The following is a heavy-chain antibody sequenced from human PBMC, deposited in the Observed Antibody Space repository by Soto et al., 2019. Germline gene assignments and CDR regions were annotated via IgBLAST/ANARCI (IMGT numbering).Heavy chain of an antibody. CDR2: ISGSGGST. Sequence: PGGSLRLSCASSGFTFSSYAMSWVRQAPGKGLEWVSAISGSGGSTYYADSVKGRFTISRDNSKNTLYLQMNSLRAEDTAVYYCAKLLAAAGTVDYWGQGTLVTVSS. CDR3: AKLLAAAGTVDY. CDR1: GFTFSSYA. J-gene: IGHJ4*02. D-gene: IGHD6-13*01. V-gene: IGHV3-23*01.